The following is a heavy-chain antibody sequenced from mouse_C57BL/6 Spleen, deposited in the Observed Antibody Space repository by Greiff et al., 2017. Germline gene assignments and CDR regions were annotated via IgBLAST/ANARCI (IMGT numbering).Heavy chain of an antibody. CDR1: GFTFTGYY. CDR2: IRNKANGYTT. J-gene: IGHJ3*01. CDR3: ASSGASADHSNWAWFAY. V-gene: IGHV7-3*01. D-gene: IGHD2-5*01. Sequence: EVQLVESGGGLVQPGGSLSLSCAASGFTFTGYYMSWVRQPPGKALEWLGFIRNKANGYTTESSASVQGRFTICRSKSKCMLYLQLNALRAEDSATYYCASSGASADHSNWAWFAYWGQGTLVTVSA.